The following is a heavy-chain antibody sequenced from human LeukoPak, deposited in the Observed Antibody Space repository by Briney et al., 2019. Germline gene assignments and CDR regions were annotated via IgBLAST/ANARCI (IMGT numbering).Heavy chain of an antibody. Sequence: SETLSLTCTVSGGSISSSSYYWGWIRQPPGKGLEWIGSIYYSGSTYYNPSLKSRVAISVDTSKNQFSLKLSSVTAADTAVYYCARQEYSRLRYWGQGTLVTVSS. D-gene: IGHD6-6*01. CDR2: IYYSGST. CDR1: GGSISSSSYY. V-gene: IGHV4-39*01. CDR3: ARQEYSRLRY. J-gene: IGHJ4*02.